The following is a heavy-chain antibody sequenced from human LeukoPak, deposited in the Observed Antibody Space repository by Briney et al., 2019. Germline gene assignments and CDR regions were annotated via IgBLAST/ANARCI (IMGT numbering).Heavy chain of an antibody. CDR1: GGSISSYY. CDR2: IYYSGST. V-gene: IGHV4-59*01. D-gene: IGHD6-19*01. CDR3: ARGIAVAAFDY. Sequence: SETLSLTCSVSGGSISSYYWSWIRQPPGKGLEWIGYIYYSGSTNYNPSLKSRVTISVDTSKNQFSLKLSSVTAADTAVYYCARGIAVAAFDYWGQGTLVTVSS. J-gene: IGHJ4*02.